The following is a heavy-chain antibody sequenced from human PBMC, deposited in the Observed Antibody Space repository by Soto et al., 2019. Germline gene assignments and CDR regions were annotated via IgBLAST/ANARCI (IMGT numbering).Heavy chain of an antibody. V-gene: IGHV1-18*01. D-gene: IGHD4-17*01. Sequence: QVQLVQSGAEVKKPGASVKVSCKASGYTFTSYGISWVRQAPGQGLEWMGWISAYNGNTNYAQKLQGRVTMTTDTSTSTADMELRSLRSDDTAVYYCARDALTVTTSSYYYYGMDVWGQGTTVTVSS. CDR1: GYTFTSYG. J-gene: IGHJ6*02. CDR3: ARDALTVTTSSYYYYGMDV. CDR2: ISAYNGNT.